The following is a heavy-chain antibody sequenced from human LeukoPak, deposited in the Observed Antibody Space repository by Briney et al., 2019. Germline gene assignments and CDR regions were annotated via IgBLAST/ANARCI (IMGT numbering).Heavy chain of an antibody. V-gene: IGHV4-34*01. J-gene: IGHJ4*02. CDR1: GGSFSGYY. CDR2: INHSGST. Sequence: PSETLSLTCAVYGGSFSGYYWSWIRQPPGKGLEWIGEINHSGSTNYNPSLKSRVTISVDTSENQFSLKLSSVTAADTAVYYCASLTIAESSYYFDYWGQGTLVTVSS. D-gene: IGHD3-9*01. CDR3: ASLTIAESSYYFDY.